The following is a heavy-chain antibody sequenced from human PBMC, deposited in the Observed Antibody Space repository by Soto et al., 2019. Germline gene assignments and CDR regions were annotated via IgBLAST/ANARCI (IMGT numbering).Heavy chain of an antibody. J-gene: IGHJ6*02. V-gene: IGHV4-4*07. CDR1: GVSMNDYY. D-gene: IGHD1-20*01. CDR3: ASGPLVSRYYGLNV. Sequence: PSETLSLTCSVSGVSMNDYYWSWIRQTAGRGLEWIGRIFTNGNTNYNPSLRGRLTMSVDTSTNPVSLRLTSVTAADTAVYYCASGPLVSRYYGLNVWGQGTTVTVPS. CDR2: IFTNGNT.